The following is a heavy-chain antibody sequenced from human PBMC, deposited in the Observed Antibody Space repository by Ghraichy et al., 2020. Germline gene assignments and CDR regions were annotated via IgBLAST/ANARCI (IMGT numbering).Heavy chain of an antibody. J-gene: IGHJ6*02. CDR1: GFTVSSNY. Sequence: GGSLRLSCAASGFTVSSNYMSWVRQAPGKGLEWVSVIYSGGSTYYADSVKGRFTISRDNSKNTLYLQMNSLRAEDTAVYYCASGPFYYYGMDVWGQGTTVTVSS. CDR3: ASGPFYYYGMDV. CDR2: IYSGGST. V-gene: IGHV3-66*01.